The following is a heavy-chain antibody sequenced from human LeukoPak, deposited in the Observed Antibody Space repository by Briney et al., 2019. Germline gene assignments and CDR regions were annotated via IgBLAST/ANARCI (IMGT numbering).Heavy chain of an antibody. Sequence: RGASLQISCKGSGYIFTSYWIGWVRQLPGKGLEWMGIIYPGDSDTRYSPSFQGQVTISADKSISTAYLQWSSLKASDTAMYYCARSNTHGGSPGYWGQGTLVTVSS. CDR1: GYIFTSYW. CDR3: ARSNTHGGSPGY. V-gene: IGHV5-51*01. J-gene: IGHJ4*02. CDR2: IYPGDSDT. D-gene: IGHD2-8*01.